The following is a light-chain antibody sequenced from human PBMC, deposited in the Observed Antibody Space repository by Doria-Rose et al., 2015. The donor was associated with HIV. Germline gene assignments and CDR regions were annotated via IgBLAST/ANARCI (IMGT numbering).Light chain of an antibody. Sequence: TQSPSSLSASIRDRVTITCRASQSISNYLNWYQQKPGKVPKLLIYAASSLQSGVPSRFSGSGSGTDFTLTISSLQPEDFATYYCQQSYRTPVYTFGQGTKLEIK. CDR1: QSISNY. V-gene: IGKV1-39*01. CDR3: QQSYRTPVYT. CDR2: AAS. J-gene: IGKJ2*01.